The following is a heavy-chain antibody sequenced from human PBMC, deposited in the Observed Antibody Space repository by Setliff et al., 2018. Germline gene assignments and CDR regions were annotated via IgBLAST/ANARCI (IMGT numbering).Heavy chain of an antibody. V-gene: IGHV1-18*01. Sequence: ASVKVSCKPSGYGFMSYGVSWVRQAPGQGLEWMGWISPYNGDTDYAQQFQGRVTMTADTSTNTAYMELRSLRSDDTAVYYCARVVAHTHFYDRSDYYFDGLDIWGQEAKVTVSS. CDR1: GYGFMSYG. J-gene: IGHJ3*02. CDR3: ARVVAHTHFYDRSDYYFDGLDI. CDR2: ISPYNGDT. D-gene: IGHD3-22*01.